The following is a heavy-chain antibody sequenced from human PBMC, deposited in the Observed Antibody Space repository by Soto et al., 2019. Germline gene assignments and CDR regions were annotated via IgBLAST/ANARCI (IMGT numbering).Heavy chain of an antibody. V-gene: IGHV5-51*01. CDR1: GDSFTSYW. J-gene: IGHJ4*02. Sequence: PGESLKISCNGSGDSFTSYWIGWVRQMPGKGLEWMGIIYPGDSDTRYSPSFQGQVTISADKSISTAYLQWSSLKASDTAMYYCARPPLYDILTGSYADYWGQGTLVTVSS. CDR3: ARPPLYDILTGSYADY. D-gene: IGHD3-9*01. CDR2: IYPGDSDT.